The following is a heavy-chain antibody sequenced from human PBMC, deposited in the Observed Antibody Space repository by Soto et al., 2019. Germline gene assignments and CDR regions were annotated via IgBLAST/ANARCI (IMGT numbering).Heavy chain of an antibody. D-gene: IGHD6-25*01. Sequence: GGSLRLSFAASGFTFSSYWMSWVRQAPGKGLEAVANIKQDGSEKYYVYSVKGRFTISRHKAKNSLYLQMNSLRAEETAVYYCARSVGIAAAEHFYXWGQGTLVTVSX. CDR1: GFTFSSYW. CDR3: ARSVGIAAAEHFYX. V-gene: IGHV3-7*03. J-gene: IGHJ4*02. CDR2: IKQDGSEK.